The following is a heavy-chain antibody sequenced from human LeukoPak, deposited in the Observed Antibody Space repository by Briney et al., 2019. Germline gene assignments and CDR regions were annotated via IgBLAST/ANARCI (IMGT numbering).Heavy chain of an antibody. CDR2: IKQDGSEK. CDR1: GFTFSSYW. Sequence: PGGSLRLSCAASGFTFSSYWMSWVRQVPGKGLEWVANIKQDGSEKYYVDSVKGRFTISRDNAKNSLYLQMNSLRAEDTAVYYCASYWRAPYCSGGSCLDPWGQGTLVTVSS. D-gene: IGHD2-15*01. V-gene: IGHV3-7*01. J-gene: IGHJ5*02. CDR3: ASYWRAPYCSGGSCLDP.